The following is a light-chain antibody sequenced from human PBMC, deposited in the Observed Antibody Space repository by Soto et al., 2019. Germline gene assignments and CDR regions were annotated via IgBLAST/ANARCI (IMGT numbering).Light chain of an antibody. V-gene: IGLV2-8*01. CDR2: EIN. CDR3: SSFAGSNNFPYV. Sequence: QSVLTQPPSASGSPGQSVTIACTWTSGGVGAYDYVSWYQQHPGKAPKLMIYEINKRPSGVPDRFSGSKSGNTASLTVSGLQAEDEADYYCSSFAGSNNFPYVFGTGTKVTVL. CDR1: SGGVGAYDY. J-gene: IGLJ1*01.